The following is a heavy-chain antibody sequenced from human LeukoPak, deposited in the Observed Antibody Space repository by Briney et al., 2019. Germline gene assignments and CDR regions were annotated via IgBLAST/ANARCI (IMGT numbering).Heavy chain of an antibody. CDR3: AKDYNYGYGYYFDY. V-gene: IGHV4-59*12. J-gene: IGHJ4*02. CDR2: IYYSGST. Sequence: SETLSLTCTVSGGSISSYYWSWIRQPPGKGLEWIGYIYYSGSTNYNPSLKGRLTISVDTAKNQFSLELSSVTAADTAVYYCAKDYNYGYGYYFDYWGQRTPVTVSS. CDR1: GGSISSYY. D-gene: IGHD3-10*01.